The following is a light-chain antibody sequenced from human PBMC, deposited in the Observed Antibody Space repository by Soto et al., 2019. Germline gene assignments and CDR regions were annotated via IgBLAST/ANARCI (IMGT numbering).Light chain of an antibody. J-gene: IGKJ1*01. Sequence: EIVLTQSPATLSVSPGERATLSCMASQSVNKHLAWYQHKPGQAPRLLIYDTSYRATGIPARFSGSGSGTDFTLTISSLEPEDLAVYYCQQYDSSPKTFGQGTKVDIK. CDR1: QSVNKH. V-gene: IGKV3-11*01. CDR2: DTS. CDR3: QQYDSSPKT.